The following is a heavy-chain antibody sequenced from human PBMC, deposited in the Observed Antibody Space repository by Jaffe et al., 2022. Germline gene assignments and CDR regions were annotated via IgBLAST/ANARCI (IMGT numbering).Heavy chain of an antibody. V-gene: IGHV3-49*04. J-gene: IGHJ6*03. Sequence: EVQLVESGGGLVQPGRSLRLSCTASGFTFGDYAMSWVRQAPGKGLEWVGFIRSKAYGGTTEYAASVKGRFTISRDDSKSIAYLQMNSLKTEDTAVYYCTRAVVITQLFHYYYYMDVWGKGTTVTVSS. CDR1: GFTFGDYA. CDR3: TRAVVITQLFHYYYYMDV. CDR2: IRSKAYGGTT. D-gene: IGHD3-22*01.